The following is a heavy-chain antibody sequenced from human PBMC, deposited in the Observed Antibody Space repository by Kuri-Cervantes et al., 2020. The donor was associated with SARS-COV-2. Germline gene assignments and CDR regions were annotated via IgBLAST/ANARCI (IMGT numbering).Heavy chain of an antibody. Sequence: GESLKISCAASGFTFSSYAMHWVRQAPGKGLEWVSVISSDGINTYYADSVKGRFTISRDTSRNTLYLRMNSLRTEDTAIYYCARDRVGVHDCWGQGTLVTDSS. D-gene: IGHD2-21*01. CDR1: GFTFSSYA. CDR2: ISSDGINT. CDR3: ARDRVGVHDC. V-gene: IGHV3-30-3*01. J-gene: IGHJ4*02.